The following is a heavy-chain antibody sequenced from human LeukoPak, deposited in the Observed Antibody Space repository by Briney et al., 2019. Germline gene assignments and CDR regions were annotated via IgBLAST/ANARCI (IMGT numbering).Heavy chain of an antibody. D-gene: IGHD4-17*01. CDR2: ISSGSSAI. CDR1: GFTFSTYS. J-gene: IGHJ4*02. CDR3: ARGHTAVTRHFDF. Sequence: PGGSLRLSCPASGFTFSTYSMTWVRQAPGKGLERVSIISSGSSAIFSADALKGRFTISRDDAKNLLYLDMNSLRAEDTAVYYCARGHTAVTRHFDFWGQGTLVTVSS. V-gene: IGHV3-21*01.